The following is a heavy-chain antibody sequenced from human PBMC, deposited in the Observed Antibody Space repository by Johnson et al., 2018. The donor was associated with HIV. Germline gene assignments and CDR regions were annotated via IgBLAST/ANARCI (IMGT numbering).Heavy chain of an antibody. CDR2: ISYDGINK. Sequence: QMQVVESGGGLVQPGGSLRLSCAASGFTFSSYAMHWVRQAPGRGLEWVAVISYDGINKYYADSVKGRFTIYRDNSKNSLYLKMNSLRAEDTAVYYCASTRTGDFGAFDIWGQGTMVTVSS. D-gene: IGHD7-27*01. J-gene: IGHJ3*02. CDR3: ASTRTGDFGAFDI. V-gene: IGHV3-30-3*01. CDR1: GFTFSSYA.